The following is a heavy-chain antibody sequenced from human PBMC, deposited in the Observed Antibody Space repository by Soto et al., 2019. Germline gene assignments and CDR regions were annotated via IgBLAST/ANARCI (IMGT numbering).Heavy chain of an antibody. Sequence: GESLKISCKASGYTFTNYWIGWVRQMPVKGLEWMGIIYPGDSDTKYNPSFQGQVTISADKSITTTYLRWTSLKASDTAIYYCAASIFYYGMDVWGQGTTVTVSS. CDR1: GYTFTNYW. J-gene: IGHJ6*02. CDR3: AASIFYYGMDV. V-gene: IGHV5-51*01. CDR2: IYPGDSDT.